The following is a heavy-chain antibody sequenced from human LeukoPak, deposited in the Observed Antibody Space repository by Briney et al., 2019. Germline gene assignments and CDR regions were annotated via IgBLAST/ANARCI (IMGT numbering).Heavy chain of an antibody. CDR3: TASVGSTWYSPDDY. CDR1: GFTGSNNY. J-gene: IGHJ4*02. V-gene: IGHV3-66*01. CDR2: IYRDGAT. Sequence: GGSLRLSCEASGFTGSNNYITWVRQAPGKGLEWVSIIYRDGATYYASSVKGRFIVSRDNSRHTVSLQMNSLRAEDTAVYYCTASVGSTWYSPDDYWGQGTLVTVYS. D-gene: IGHD6-13*01.